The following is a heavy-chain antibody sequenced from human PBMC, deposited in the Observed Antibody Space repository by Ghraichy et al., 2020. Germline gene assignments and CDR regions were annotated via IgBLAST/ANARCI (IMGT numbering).Heavy chain of an antibody. J-gene: IGHJ4*02. D-gene: IGHD5-18*01. CDR2: ALYDGSNK. CDR1: GFTFSTYG. V-gene: IGHV3-30*03. Sequence: GGSLRLSCAASGFTFSTYGMHWVRQAPGKGLEWVAFALYDGSNKYYADSVKGRFTISRDNSKNTLYLQMNSLRAEDTAVYYCAREMERGYRRVQTVDYWGQGTLVTVSS. CDR3: AREMERGYRRVQTVDY.